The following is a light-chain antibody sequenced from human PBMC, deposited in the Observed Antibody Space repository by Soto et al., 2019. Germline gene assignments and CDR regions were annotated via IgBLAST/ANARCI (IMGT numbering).Light chain of an antibody. J-gene: IGKJ4*01. CDR1: QSLNSY. CDR2: DAS. CDR3: QQRRDWPLT. V-gene: IGKV3-11*01. Sequence: EIVLTQSPATLSLSPGERATLSYRASQSLNSYLAWFQQKPGQAPRLLIYDASNRATGIPARFRGSGSGTDFTLSISSLEPEDFAVYYCQQRRDWPLTFGGGTKVEIK.